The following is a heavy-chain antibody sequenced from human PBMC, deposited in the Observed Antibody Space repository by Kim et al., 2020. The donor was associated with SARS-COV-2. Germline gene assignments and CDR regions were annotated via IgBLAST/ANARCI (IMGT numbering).Heavy chain of an antibody. J-gene: IGHJ4*02. Sequence: SETLSLTCAVYGGSFSGYYWSWIRQPPGKGLEWIGEIKHSGCTNYNPSLKSRVTISVDTSKNQFSLKLSSVTAADTAVYYCARAPPKWMGHSSSWNDYWGQGTLVTVSS. D-gene: IGHD6-13*01. CDR2: IKHSGCT. CDR1: GGSFSGYY. CDR3: ARAPPKWMGHSSSWNDY. V-gene: IGHV4-34*01.